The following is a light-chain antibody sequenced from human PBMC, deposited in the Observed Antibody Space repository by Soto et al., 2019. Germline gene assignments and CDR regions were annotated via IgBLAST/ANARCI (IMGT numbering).Light chain of an antibody. CDR1: NSNIGSKT. J-gene: IGLJ3*02. CDR3: AAWDDSLNGWV. CDR2: SNG. V-gene: IGLV1-44*01. Sequence: QSVLTQPPSASGTPGQRVIISCSGTNSNIGSKTVNWYQQLPGTAPKLLIYSNGQRPSGVPDRFSGSKSGTSASLAISGLQSEDEAHYYCAAWDDSLNGWVFGGGTKLTVL.